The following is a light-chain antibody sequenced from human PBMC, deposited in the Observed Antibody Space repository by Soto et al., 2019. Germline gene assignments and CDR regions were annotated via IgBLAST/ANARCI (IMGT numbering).Light chain of an antibody. J-gene: IGKJ4*01. CDR2: DAS. CDR1: QSVSVY. Sequence: EIVLTQSPATLSLSPGERATLSCRASQSVSVYLAWYQQKPGQAPRLLIYDASTRATGIPARFSGSGSGRAFIPTISSLVPEDLAVYYCQQRSNWPPLTFGGGTKVEIK. V-gene: IGKV3-11*02. CDR3: QQRSNWPPLT.